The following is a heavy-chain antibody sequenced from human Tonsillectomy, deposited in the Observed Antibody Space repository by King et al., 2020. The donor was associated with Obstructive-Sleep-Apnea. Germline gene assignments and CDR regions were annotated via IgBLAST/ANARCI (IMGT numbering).Heavy chain of an antibody. V-gene: IGHV2-26*01. D-gene: IGHD3-22*01. Sequence: VTLKESGPVLVKPTEILTLTCTVSGFSPKNARMGVSWIRQPPGKALEWLAHSFSNDDKYYSTSLRSRPTSSKETYKSQVVLTLTNMDPVDTATYYCAQMRYYYDTSGYYTYYFDYWGQGTLVTVSS. CDR2: SFSNDDK. CDR3: AQMRYYYDTSGYYTYYFDY. J-gene: IGHJ4*02. CDR1: GFSPKNARMG.